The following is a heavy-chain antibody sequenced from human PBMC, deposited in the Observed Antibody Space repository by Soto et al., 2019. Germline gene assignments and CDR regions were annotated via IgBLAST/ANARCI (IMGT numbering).Heavy chain of an antibody. Sequence: SETLSLTCAVYGGSFSGYYWSWIRQPPGKGLEWIGEINHSGSTNYNPSLKSRVTISVDTSKNQFSLKLSSVTASDTAVYYCARGRGYCSGGSCYNWFDPWGQGTLVTVSS. CDR1: GGSFSGYY. CDR2: INHSGST. J-gene: IGHJ5*02. CDR3: ARGRGYCSGGSCYNWFDP. D-gene: IGHD2-15*01. V-gene: IGHV4-34*01.